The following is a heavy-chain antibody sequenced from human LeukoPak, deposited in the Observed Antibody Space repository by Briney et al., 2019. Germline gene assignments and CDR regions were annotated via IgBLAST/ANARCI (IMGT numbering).Heavy chain of an antibody. J-gene: IGHJ4*02. CDR1: GGPISGGAYS. CDR2: IYHSGST. Sequence: SQTLSLTCTVSGGPISGGAYSWSWIRQPPGKGLEWIGYIYHSGSTYYNPSLKSRVTMSFDRSTNQFSLRLSSVTAADTAVYYCARALNTNAIDYWGQGALVTVSS. CDR3: ARALNTNAIDY. V-gene: IGHV4-30-2*01.